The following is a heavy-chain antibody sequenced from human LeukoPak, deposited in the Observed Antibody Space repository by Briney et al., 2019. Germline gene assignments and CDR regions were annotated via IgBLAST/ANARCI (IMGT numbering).Heavy chain of an antibody. CDR1: GGSISSSSYY. J-gene: IGHJ4*02. Sequence: ETLSLTCTVSGGSISSSSYYWGWIRQPPGKGLEWVANIKQDGSEKYYVDSVKGRFTISRDNAKNSLYLQMNSLRAEDTAVYYCARTSGEQWLVRRLNYFDYWGQGTLVTVSS. CDR2: IKQDGSEK. D-gene: IGHD6-19*01. CDR3: ARTSGEQWLVRRLNYFDY. V-gene: IGHV3-7*01.